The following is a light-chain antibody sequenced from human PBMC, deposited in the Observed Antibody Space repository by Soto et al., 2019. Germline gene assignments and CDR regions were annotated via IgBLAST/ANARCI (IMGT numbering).Light chain of an antibody. V-gene: IGLV2-18*02. CDR2: DVS. CDR1: SSDVGSSNG. J-gene: IGLJ1*01. Sequence: SAMTQPPSVSESPGESVTISCTGTSSDVGSSNGVSWYQQPPGTAPKLMIYDVSNRPSGVPDRFSGSKSGNTASLTISGLQAEDEADYYCSSYTSSSTYVFGTGTKVTVL. CDR3: SSYTSSSTYV.